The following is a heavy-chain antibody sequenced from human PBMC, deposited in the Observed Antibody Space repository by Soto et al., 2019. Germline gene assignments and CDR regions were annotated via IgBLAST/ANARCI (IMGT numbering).Heavy chain of an antibody. V-gene: IGHV4-28*01. J-gene: IGHJ4*02. CDR2: IYYSGTT. CDR3: VIREIQGPIVY. D-gene: IGHD1-26*01. CDR1: GYSISSSNW. Sequence: SETLSLTCAVSGYSISSSNWWGWIRQPPGKGLEWIGYIYYSGTTYYNPSLKSRVTMSVDTSKNQFSLKLTSVTAVDTAVYYCVIREIQGPIVYWGQGPLVTVSS.